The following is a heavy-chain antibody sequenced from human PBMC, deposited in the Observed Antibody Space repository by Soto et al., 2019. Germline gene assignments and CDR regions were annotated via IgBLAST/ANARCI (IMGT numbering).Heavy chain of an antibody. CDR3: ARDRYYYDSSGYSGDWFDP. J-gene: IGHJ5*02. Sequence: SETLSLTCTVSGGSISSGDYYWSWIRQPPGKGLEWIGYIYYSGSTYYNPSLKSRVTISVDTSKNQFSLKLSSVTAADTAVYYCARDRYYYDSSGYSGDWFDPWGQGTLVTVSS. D-gene: IGHD3-22*01. V-gene: IGHV4-30-4*01. CDR1: GGSISSGDYY. CDR2: IYYSGST.